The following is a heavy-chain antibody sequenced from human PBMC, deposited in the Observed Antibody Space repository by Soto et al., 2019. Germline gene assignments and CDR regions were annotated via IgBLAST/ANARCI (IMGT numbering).Heavy chain of an antibody. CDR1: GFTFSSYS. J-gene: IGHJ3*02. Sequence: GGSLRLSCAASGFTFSSYSMNWVRQAPGKGLEWVSYISSSSSTIYYADSVKGRFTISRDNAKNSLYLQMNSLRAEDTAVYYCATEDYDSSGSKAFEIWGQGTMVTVSS. V-gene: IGHV3-48*01. CDR2: ISSSSSTI. CDR3: ATEDYDSSGSKAFEI. D-gene: IGHD3-22*01.